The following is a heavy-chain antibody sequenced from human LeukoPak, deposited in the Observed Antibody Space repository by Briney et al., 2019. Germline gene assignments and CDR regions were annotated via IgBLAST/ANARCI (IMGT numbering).Heavy chain of an antibody. Sequence: QPGGSLRLSCAASGFTFSSYWMTWVRQAPGKGLEWVANIKQDGSEKYYVDSVKGRFTISRDNAKNSLYLQMNSLRAEDTAVYYCAAPNYYDSSGWYYFDYWGQGTLVTVSS. CDR3: AAPNYYDSSGWYYFDY. CDR2: IKQDGSEK. V-gene: IGHV3-7*01. J-gene: IGHJ4*02. D-gene: IGHD3-22*01. CDR1: GFTFSSYW.